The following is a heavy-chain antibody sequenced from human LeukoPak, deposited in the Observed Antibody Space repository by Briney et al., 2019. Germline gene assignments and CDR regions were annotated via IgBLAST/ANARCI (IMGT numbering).Heavy chain of an antibody. CDR1: GGSISSSSYY. CDR2: IYYSGST. V-gene: IGHV4-39*07. D-gene: IGHD4-11*01. Sequence: MSSETLSLTCTVSGGSISSSSYYWGWISQPPGKGLEWIGSIYYSGSTYYNPSLKSRVTISVDTSKNQFSLKLSSVTAADTAVYYCARRFGDYSNYKYYYYYMDVWGKGTTVTVSS. CDR3: ARRFGDYSNYKYYYYYMDV. J-gene: IGHJ6*03.